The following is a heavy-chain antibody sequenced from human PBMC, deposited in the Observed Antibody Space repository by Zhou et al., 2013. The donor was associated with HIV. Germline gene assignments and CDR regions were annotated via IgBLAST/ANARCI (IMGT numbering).Heavy chain of an antibody. CDR2: ISTYNGHT. CDR1: GYTFTSYG. CDR3: ARESRNYDFWSGLGD. D-gene: IGHD3-3*01. Sequence: QVQLVQSGAEVKKPGASVKVSCKASGYTFTSYGISWVRQAPGQGLEWMGWISTYNGHTEYAQKVQGRVTMTTDTSTSTAYMELRSLRSDDTATYYCARESRNYDFWSGLGDWGQGTLVTVSS. V-gene: IGHV1-18*01. J-gene: IGHJ4*02.